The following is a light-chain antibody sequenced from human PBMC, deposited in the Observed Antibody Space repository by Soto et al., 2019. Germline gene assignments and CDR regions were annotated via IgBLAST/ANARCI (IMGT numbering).Light chain of an antibody. V-gene: IGLV2-14*01. CDR1: SSDVGSYNH. CDR3: SSYTSSSTLGV. J-gene: IGLJ1*01. Sequence: QSALTQPASVSGSPGQSITISCTGTSSDVGSYNHVSWYQQHPGKAPKLMIYEVSNRPSGVSNRFSGSKSGNTASLTISGLQAEDEGDYYCSSYTSSSTLGVFGTGTKLTVL. CDR2: EVS.